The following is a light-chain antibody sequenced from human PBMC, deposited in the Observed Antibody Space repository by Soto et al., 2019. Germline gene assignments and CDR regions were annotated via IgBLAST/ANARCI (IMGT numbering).Light chain of an antibody. CDR3: QQSYSTPLT. CDR2: AAS. Sequence: DFHLACITTTLSASDVPSVTINCWAGQSVSSWLAWYQQKPGKAPELLIYAASTLQGGVPSRFSGSESGTDFTLTISSLQPEDFATYYCQQSYSTPLTFGQGTKVDIK. CDR1: QSVSSW. V-gene: IGKV1-39*01. J-gene: IGKJ1*01.